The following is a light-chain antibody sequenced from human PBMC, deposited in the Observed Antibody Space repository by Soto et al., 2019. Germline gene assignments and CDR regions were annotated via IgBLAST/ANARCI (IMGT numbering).Light chain of an antibody. V-gene: IGKV3-20*01. CDR3: QQYNYSPLT. CDR2: GAS. Sequence: EIVLTQSPGTLSLSPGERATLSCRASQSVSSTYIAWYQQKFGQAPRLLIYGASSRATGIPDRFSGSVSGTDFTLTISRLEPEDFAVYYCQQYNYSPLTFGGGTKVEIK. J-gene: IGKJ4*01. CDR1: QSVSSTY.